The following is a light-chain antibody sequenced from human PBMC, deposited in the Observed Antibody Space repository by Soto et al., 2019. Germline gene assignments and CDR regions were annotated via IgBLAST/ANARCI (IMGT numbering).Light chain of an antibody. CDR2: AAS. V-gene: IGKV1-9*01. J-gene: IGKJ5*01. CDR1: QGIETS. Sequence: ILLTQSPSALSASVGEGVTITCRASQGIETSLAWYQQKPGKAPKLLIYAASNFQSGVPSRFSGSGSGTHFTLTISSLQPEDFATYYCQQLHGYPIPFGQGTRRRL. CDR3: QQLHGYPIP.